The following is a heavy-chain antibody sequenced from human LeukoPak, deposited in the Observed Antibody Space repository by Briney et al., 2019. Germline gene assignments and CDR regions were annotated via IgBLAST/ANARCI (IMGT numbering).Heavy chain of an antibody. CDR2: INHSGST. V-gene: IGHV4-34*01. Sequence: PSETLSLTCAVYGGSFSGYYWSWIRQPPGKGLEWIGEINHSGSTNYEPSLKSRVTISVDTAKNQFSPKLSSVTAADTAVYYCARGKRGSGWSRRNFYYYYMDVWGKGTTVTVSS. CDR1: GGSFSGYY. D-gene: IGHD6-19*01. CDR3: ARGKRGSGWSRRNFYYYYMDV. J-gene: IGHJ6*03.